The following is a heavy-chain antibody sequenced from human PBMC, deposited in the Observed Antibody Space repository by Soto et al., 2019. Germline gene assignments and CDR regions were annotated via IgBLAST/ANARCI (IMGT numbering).Heavy chain of an antibody. CDR1: GFTFSSYW. CDR2: ISSDGSTT. V-gene: IGHV3-74*01. Sequence: EVQLVESGGGLVQPGGSLRLSCAASGFTFSSYWMHWVRQVPGKGLLWVSSISSDGSTTSYADFVKGRFTISRDNAKNALHLQMNSLGAEDTAVYYCVRDLTSEAYWGQGTLVTVSS. CDR3: VRDLTSEAY. D-gene: IGHD4-17*01. J-gene: IGHJ4*02.